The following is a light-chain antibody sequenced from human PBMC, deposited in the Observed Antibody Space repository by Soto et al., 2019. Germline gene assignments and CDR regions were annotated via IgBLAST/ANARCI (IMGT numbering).Light chain of an antibody. CDR3: QRWGTRFVV. J-gene: IGLJ2*01. V-gene: IGLV4-69*01. Sequence: QLVLTQSPSASASLGASVNLTCTLSSGHSKYAIARHQQQPGKGPRFLMRVNSDGSHNKGDGIPDRFSGSSSGAERYFTVASLQSEDEADYYCQRWGTRFVVFGGGTELTVL. CDR2: VNSDGSH. CDR1: SGHSKYA.